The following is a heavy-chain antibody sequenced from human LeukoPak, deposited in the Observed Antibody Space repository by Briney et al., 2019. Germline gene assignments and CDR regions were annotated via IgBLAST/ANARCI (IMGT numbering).Heavy chain of an antibody. CDR2: IYYTGST. CDR1: GGSISGYY. V-gene: IGHV4-59*01. D-gene: IGHD3-16*01. CDR3: ARVVGGVGLDY. Sequence: SETLSLTCTVSGGSISGYYWTWIRQPPGEALEYIGCIYYTGSTNYNPSLNSRVTISVDTSKDQFALKLNSVTAADTAVYYCARVVGGVGLDYWGQGTLVTVSS. J-gene: IGHJ4*02.